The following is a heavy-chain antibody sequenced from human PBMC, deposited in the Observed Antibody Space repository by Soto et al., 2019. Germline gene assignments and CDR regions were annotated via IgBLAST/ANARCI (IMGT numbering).Heavy chain of an antibody. CDR1: GGSISSSSYY. J-gene: IGHJ6*02. CDR2: IYYSGST. CDR3: ARERIVTVPAGRGTLYNYFGVDV. Sequence: SETLSLTCTVSGGSISSSSYYWGWIRQPPGKGLEWIGSIYYSGSTYYNPSLESRVTISVDTSKNRFSLRLTSMTAADAAVYFCARERIVTVPAGRGTLYNYFGVDVWGQGTTVTVSS. V-gene: IGHV4-39*02. D-gene: IGHD3-10*01.